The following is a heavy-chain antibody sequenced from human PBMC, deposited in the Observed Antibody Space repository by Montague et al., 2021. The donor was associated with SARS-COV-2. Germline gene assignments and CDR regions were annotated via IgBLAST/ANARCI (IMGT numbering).Heavy chain of an antibody. CDR2: IYSNDDK. CDR1: GFSLSTPNVG. Sequence: PALVKPTQTLTLTCTFSGFSLSTPNVGVGWIRQPPGKALEWLALIYSNDDKRYSPSPQSRLTITKDTSKNQVVLSLTNVDPVDTATYYCAHLIRYYDIFTGIPFDYWGQGTQVTVSS. J-gene: IGHJ4*02. D-gene: IGHD3-9*01. CDR3: AHLIRYYDIFTGIPFDY. V-gene: IGHV2-5*01.